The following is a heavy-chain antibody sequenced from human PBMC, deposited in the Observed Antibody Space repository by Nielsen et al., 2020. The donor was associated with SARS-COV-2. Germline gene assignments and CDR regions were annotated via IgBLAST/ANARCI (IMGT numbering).Heavy chain of an antibody. D-gene: IGHD5-12*01. CDR2: IYSDGSA. CDR1: GFTVSSNY. V-gene: IGHV3-66*01. CDR3: ARSGGYARHSYY. J-gene: IGHJ4*02. Sequence: GGSLRLSCAASGFTVSSNYMSWVRQAAGKGLEWVSVIYSDGSASYADSVKGRFTISRDNAKNTLYLQMNSLRAEDTAVYYCARSGGYARHSYYWGQGTLVTVSS.